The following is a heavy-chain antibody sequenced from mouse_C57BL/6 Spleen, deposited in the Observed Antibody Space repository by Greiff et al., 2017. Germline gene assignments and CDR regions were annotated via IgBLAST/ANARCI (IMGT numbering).Heavy chain of an antibody. CDR2: IDPENGDT. Sequence: EVKLMESGAELVRPGASVKLSCTASGFNIKDDYMHWVKQRPEQGLEWIGWIDPENGDTEYASKFQGKATITADTSSNTAYLQLSSLTSEDTAVYYCTLITTVVARGYWGQGTTLTVSS. D-gene: IGHD1-1*01. J-gene: IGHJ2*01. CDR3: TLITTVVARGY. CDR1: GFNIKDDY. V-gene: IGHV14-4*01.